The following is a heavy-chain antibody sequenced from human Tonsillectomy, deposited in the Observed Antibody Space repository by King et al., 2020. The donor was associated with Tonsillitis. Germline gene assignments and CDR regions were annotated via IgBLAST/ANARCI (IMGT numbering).Heavy chain of an antibody. CDR2: IYYSGST. D-gene: IGHD1-26*01. CDR3: ARVPQVGPVAEHFDY. CDR1: GGSISSGGYY. Sequence: VQLQESGPGLVKPSQTVFLTCTVSGGSISSGGYYWSWIRQHPGKGLEWIGYIYYSGSTYYNPSLKSRLSISVDTSKNQFSLNLRSVTAADTAVYYCARVPQVGPVAEHFDYWGQGILVTVSS. V-gene: IGHV4-31*03. J-gene: IGHJ4*02.